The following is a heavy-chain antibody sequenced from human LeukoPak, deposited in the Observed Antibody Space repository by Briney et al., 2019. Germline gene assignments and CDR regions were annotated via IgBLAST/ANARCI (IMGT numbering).Heavy chain of an antibody. D-gene: IGHD3-16*01. J-gene: IGHJ1*01. CDR3: ATDNSFTITFGGVISPIEYFQH. CDR1: GYTFTSYG. V-gene: IGHV1-18*01. Sequence: ASVKVSCKASGYTFTSYGISWVRQAPGQGLEWMGWISAYNGNTNYAQKLQGRVTMTTDTSTSTAYMELRSLRSDDTAVYYCATDNSFTITFGGVISPIEYFQHWGQGTLVTVSS. CDR2: ISAYNGNT.